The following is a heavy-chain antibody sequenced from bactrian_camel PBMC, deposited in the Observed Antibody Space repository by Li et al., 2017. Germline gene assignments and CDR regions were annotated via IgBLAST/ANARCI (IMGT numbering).Heavy chain of an antibody. CDR2: IDGRGDT. V-gene: IGHV3S53*01. CDR3: AADSVGPIGMLNPLPADFNY. J-gene: IGHJ6*01. CDR1: GYRYEGHC. D-gene: IGHD3*01. Sequence: QVQLVESGGGLEQPGGSLRLSCAASGYRYEGHCMAWFRQNPGERSVRIATIDGRGDTTYVDSVKGRFTISQDAAKNTVYLQMNSLKPEDTGMYYCAADSVGPIGMLNPLPADFNYWGQGTQVTVS.